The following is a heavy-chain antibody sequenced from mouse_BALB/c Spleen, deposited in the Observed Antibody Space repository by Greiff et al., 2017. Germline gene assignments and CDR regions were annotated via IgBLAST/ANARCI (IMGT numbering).Heavy chain of an antibody. V-gene: IGHV3-8*02. CDR3: ARSAYGYDSPFAY. CDR1: GDSITSGY. Sequence: VQLKQSGPSLVKPSQTLSLTCSVTGDSITSGYWNWIRKFPGNKLEYMGYISYSGSTYYNPSLKSRISITRDTSKNQYYLQLNSVTTEDTATYYCARSAYGYDSPFAYWGQGTLVTVSA. D-gene: IGHD2-2*01. J-gene: IGHJ3*01. CDR2: ISYSGST.